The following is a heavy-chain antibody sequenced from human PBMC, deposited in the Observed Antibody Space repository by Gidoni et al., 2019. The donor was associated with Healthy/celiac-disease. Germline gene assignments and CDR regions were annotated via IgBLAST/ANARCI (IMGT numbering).Heavy chain of an antibody. CDR3: ARSKGPYCSSTSCYTLDY. CDR2: IYHSGST. CDR1: GGSISSGGYS. D-gene: IGHD2-2*01. V-gene: IGHV4-30-2*01. Sequence: QLQLQESGSGLVKPSQTLSLTCAVSGGSISSGGYSWSWIRQPPGKGLEWIGFIYHSGSTYYNPSLKSRVTISVDRSKNQFSLKLSSVTAADTAVYYCARSKGPYCSSTSCYTLDYWGQGTLVTVSS. J-gene: IGHJ4*02.